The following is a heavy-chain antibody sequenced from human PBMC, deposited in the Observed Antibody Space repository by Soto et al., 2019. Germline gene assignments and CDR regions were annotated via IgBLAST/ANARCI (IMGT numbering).Heavy chain of an antibody. D-gene: IGHD6-19*01. CDR2: IWYDGSNK. CDR3: ARDRLPRIALSENYGMDV. J-gene: IGHJ6*01. V-gene: IGHV3-33*01. CDR1: GFTFSSYG. Sequence: QVQLVESGGGVVQPGRSLRLSCAASGFTFSSYGMHWVRQAPGKGLEWVAVIWYDGSNKYYVDSVKGRFTISRDNSKNTLYLQMNSMRAEDRAGYSCARDRLPRIALSENYGMDVWGQGTTVTVSS.